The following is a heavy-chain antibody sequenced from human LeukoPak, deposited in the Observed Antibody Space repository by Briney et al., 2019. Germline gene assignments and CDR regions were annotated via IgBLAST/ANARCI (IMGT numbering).Heavy chain of an antibody. CDR3: AREVATISSNWFDP. CDR2: INAGNGNT. V-gene: IGHV1-3*03. CDR1: GYTFTSYT. Sequence: ASVQVSCKASGYTFTSYTIHWVRQAPGQRLEWMGWINAGNGNTKYSQEFQDRVTITRDTSASTAYMELSSLRSEDMAVYYCAREVATISSNWFDPWGQGTLVTVSS. D-gene: IGHD5-12*01. J-gene: IGHJ5*02.